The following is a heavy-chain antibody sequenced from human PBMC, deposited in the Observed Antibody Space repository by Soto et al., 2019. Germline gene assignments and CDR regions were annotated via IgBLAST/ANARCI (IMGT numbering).Heavy chain of an antibody. CDR2: IYHSGST. CDR3: ERLIVGVTSLRDF. CDR1: GGSISSGGYS. D-gene: IGHD1-26*01. V-gene: IGHV4-30-2*02. J-gene: IGHJ4*02. Sequence: SETLSLTCAVSGGSISSGGYSWSWIRQPPGKGLEWIGYIYHSGSTYYNPSLKSRVTISVDTSKNQFSLKLSSVTAADTAVYYWERLIVGVTSLRDFRGEGTLVTVSS.